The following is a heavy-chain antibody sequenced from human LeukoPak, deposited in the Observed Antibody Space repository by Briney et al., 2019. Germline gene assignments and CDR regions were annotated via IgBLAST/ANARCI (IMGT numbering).Heavy chain of an antibody. V-gene: IGHV4-4*02. D-gene: IGHD3-9*01. Sequence: PSGTLSPTCAVSGGSILTTNWWSWIRQPPGKGLEWIGEVHLSGTSNYNPSLKSRVSMSIDKSKNQLSLKLTSVTAADTAMYYCARESGAFPPFDTWGQGTLVTVSS. CDR2: VHLSGTS. CDR1: GGSILTTNW. CDR3: ARESGAFPPFDT. J-gene: IGHJ1*01.